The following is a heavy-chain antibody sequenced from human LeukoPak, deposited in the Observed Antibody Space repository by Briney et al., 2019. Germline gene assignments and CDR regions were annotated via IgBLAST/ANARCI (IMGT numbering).Heavy chain of an antibody. V-gene: IGHV3-21*01. CDR1: GFTFSSYS. CDR3: ARDRVPGGSCYSLDY. J-gene: IGHJ4*02. D-gene: IGHD2-15*01. Sequence: PGGSLRLSCAASGFTFSSYSMNWVRQAPGKGLEWVSSISSSSSYIYYADSVKGRFTISRDNAKNSLYLQMNSLRAEDTAVYYCARDRVPGGSCYSLDYWGQGTLVTVSS. CDR2: ISSSSSYI.